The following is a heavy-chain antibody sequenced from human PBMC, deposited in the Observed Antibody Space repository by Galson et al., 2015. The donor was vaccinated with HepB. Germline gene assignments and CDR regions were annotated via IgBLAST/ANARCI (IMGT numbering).Heavy chain of an antibody. CDR3: ARGCSSTSCYNNWFDP. CDR1: GGSISSYY. V-gene: IGHV4-59*01. D-gene: IGHD2-2*02. Sequence: LSLTCTVSGGSISSYYWSWIRQPPGEGLEWIGYIYYSGSTNYNPSLKSRVTISVDTSKNQFSLKLSSLTAADTAVYYCARGCSSTSCYNNWFDPWGQGTLVTVSS. J-gene: IGHJ5*02. CDR2: IYYSGST.